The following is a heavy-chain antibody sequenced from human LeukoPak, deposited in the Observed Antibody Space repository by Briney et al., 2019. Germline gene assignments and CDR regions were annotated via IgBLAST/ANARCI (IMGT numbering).Heavy chain of an antibody. V-gene: IGHV3-74*01. J-gene: IGHJ3*02. Sequence: LGGSLRLSCAASGFSFSSYWMHWVRQAPGKGLVWVSRIKTDGSSTSYAESVKGRFTISRDNAKNTLYLQMNSLRAEDTAVYYCARASPERYGDLDIWGQGTVVTVSS. CDR1: GFSFSSYW. CDR3: ARASPERYGDLDI. D-gene: IGHD4-17*01. CDR2: IKTDGSST.